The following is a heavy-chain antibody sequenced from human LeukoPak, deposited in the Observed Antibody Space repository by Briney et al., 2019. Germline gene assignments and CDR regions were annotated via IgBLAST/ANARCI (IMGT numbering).Heavy chain of an antibody. CDR3: ARSSTYYYDSSGFYLPH. Sequence: GESLKISCKGSGYIFTTYWIGWVRQMPGKGLEWMGIIYPCDSDTRYSPSLQGQVIISADKSISTAYLQWSSLEASDTAIYYCARSSTYYYDSSGFYLPHWGQGTLVTVSS. CDR2: IYPCDSDT. V-gene: IGHV5-51*03. D-gene: IGHD3-22*01. CDR1: GYIFTTYW. J-gene: IGHJ4*02.